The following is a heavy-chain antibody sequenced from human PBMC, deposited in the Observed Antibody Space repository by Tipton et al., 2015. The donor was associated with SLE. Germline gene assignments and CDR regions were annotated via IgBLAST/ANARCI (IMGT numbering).Heavy chain of an antibody. CDR2: ISYDGSNK. D-gene: IGHD4/OR15-4a*01. CDR3: APVLTGYYGMDV. CDR1: GFSFDDYG. V-gene: IGHV3-30*03. J-gene: IGHJ6*02. Sequence: SLRLSCATSGFSFDDYGMSWVRQAPGKGLEWVAVISYDGSNKYYADSVKGRFTISRDNSKNTLYLQMNSLRAEDTAVYYCAPVLTGYYGMDVWGQGTTVTVSS.